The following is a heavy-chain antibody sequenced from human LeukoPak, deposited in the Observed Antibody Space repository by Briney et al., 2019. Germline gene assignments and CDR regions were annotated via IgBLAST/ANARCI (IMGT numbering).Heavy chain of an antibody. Sequence: PGGSLRLSCAASGFTFSSYAMSWVRQAPGKGLEWVSGISGSGGSTYYADSVKGRFTISRDNSKKTLYLQMNSPRAEDTAVYYCAKDSKIVGPTFRSYHYMDVWGKGTTVTVSS. CDR1: GFTFSSYA. D-gene: IGHD1-26*01. J-gene: IGHJ6*03. V-gene: IGHV3-23*01. CDR2: ISGSGGST. CDR3: AKDSKIVGPTFRSYHYMDV.